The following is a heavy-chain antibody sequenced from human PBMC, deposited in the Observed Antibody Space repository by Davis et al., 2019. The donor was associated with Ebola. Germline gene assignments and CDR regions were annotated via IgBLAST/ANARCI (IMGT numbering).Heavy chain of an antibody. V-gene: IGHV1-69*04. Sequence: SVKVSCKASGGTFSSYAISWVRQAPGQGLEWMGRIIPILGIANYAQKFQGRVTITADTSTSTVYMELRSLRSDDTAVYYCARGITMVRGVSWFDPWGQGTLVTVSS. D-gene: IGHD3-10*01. CDR2: IIPILGIA. J-gene: IGHJ5*02. CDR1: GGTFSSYA. CDR3: ARGITMVRGVSWFDP.